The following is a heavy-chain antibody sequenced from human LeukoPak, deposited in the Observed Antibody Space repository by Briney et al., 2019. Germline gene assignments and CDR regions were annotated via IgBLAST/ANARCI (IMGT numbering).Heavy chain of an antibody. Sequence: SETLSLTCAVYGGSFSGYYWSWIRQPPGKGLEWIGEINHSGSTNYNPSLKSRVTISVDTSKNQFSLKLSSVTAADTAVYYCAKDGMVRGVTSNFDYWGQGTLVTVSS. CDR2: INHSGST. V-gene: IGHV4-34*01. CDR3: AKDGMVRGVTSNFDY. D-gene: IGHD3-10*01. J-gene: IGHJ4*02. CDR1: GGSFSGYY.